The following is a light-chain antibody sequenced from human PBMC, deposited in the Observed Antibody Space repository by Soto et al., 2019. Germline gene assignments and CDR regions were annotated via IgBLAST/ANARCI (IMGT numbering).Light chain of an antibody. J-gene: IGKJ1*01. CDR3: QQYNTYSRT. CDR2: EGS. Sequence: DIQMTQSPSTLSASVGDRVTITCRASQSISSWLAWYRQKPGEAPKLLIYEGSNLERGVPSRFSGSGSGTEFTLTISSLQPDDFATFYCQQYNTYSRTFGQGTKVEV. V-gene: IGKV1-5*03. CDR1: QSISSW.